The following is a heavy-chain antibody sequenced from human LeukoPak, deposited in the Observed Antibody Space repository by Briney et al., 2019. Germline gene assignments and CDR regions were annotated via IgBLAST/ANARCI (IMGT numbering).Heavy chain of an antibody. Sequence: SGPALVKPTQPLTLTCTFSGFSLSTSGMCVSWIRQPPGKALEWLARIDWDDDKYYSTSLKTRLTISKDTSKNQVVLTMTNMDPVDTATYYCARTANYDFWSGSIYYFDYWGQGTLVTVSS. V-gene: IGHV2-70*11. CDR3: ARTANYDFWSGSIYYFDY. D-gene: IGHD3-3*01. CDR2: IDWDDDK. CDR1: GFSLSTSGMC. J-gene: IGHJ4*02.